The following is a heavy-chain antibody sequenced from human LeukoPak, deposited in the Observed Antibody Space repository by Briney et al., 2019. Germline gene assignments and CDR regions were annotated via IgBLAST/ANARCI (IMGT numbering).Heavy chain of an antibody. J-gene: IGHJ2*01. V-gene: IGHV3-66*01. CDR2: AYSGGST. CDR1: GFTVSSNY. CDR3: AREALGRYYFDL. Sequence: GGSLRLSCVASGFTVSSNYMSWVRQAPGKGLEWVSAAYSGGSTYYADSVKGRLTISRDNSKNTLYLQVNSLRAEDTAVYYCAREALGRYYFDLWGRGTLVTVSS. D-gene: IGHD3-10*01.